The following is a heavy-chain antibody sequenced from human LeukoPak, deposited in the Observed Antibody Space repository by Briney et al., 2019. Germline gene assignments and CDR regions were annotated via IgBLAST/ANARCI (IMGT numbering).Heavy chain of an antibody. D-gene: IGHD4-17*01. CDR2: IYTSGST. V-gene: IGHV4-4*07. CDR1: GGSISSYY. J-gene: IGHJ3*02. Sequence: SETLSLTCTVSGGSISSYYWSWIRQPAGKGLEWIGRIYTSGSTNYNPSLKSRVTMSVDTSKNQFSLKLSSVTAAGTAVYYCASDSRDYGAFDIWGQGTMVTVSS. CDR3: ASDSRDYGAFDI.